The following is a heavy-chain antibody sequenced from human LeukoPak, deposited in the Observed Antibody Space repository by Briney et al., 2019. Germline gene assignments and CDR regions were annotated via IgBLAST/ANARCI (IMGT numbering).Heavy chain of an antibody. CDR3: AKDGARWLVSDY. J-gene: IGHJ4*02. CDR1: GFTFRSYA. V-gene: IGHV3-23*01. D-gene: IGHD6-19*01. CDR2: ISGSGVST. Sequence: GGSLRLSCAASGFTFRSYAMSWVRQAPGKGLEWVSGISGSGVSTDYADSVKGRFTISRDNSKNTLYLQMNNLKAEDTAVYYCAKDGARWLVSDYWGQGTLVTVSS.